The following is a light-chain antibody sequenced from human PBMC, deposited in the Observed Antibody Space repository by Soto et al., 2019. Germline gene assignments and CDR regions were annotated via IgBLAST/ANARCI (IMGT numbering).Light chain of an antibody. CDR3: QSYDSSLSAVV. J-gene: IGLJ2*01. CDR2: GNS. Sequence: QSVLTQPPSVSGAPGQRVTISCTGSSSNIGAGYDVHWYQQLPGTAPKLLIYGNSNRPSGVPDRFSGSKSGXSASLAITGLQAEDEADYYCQSYDSSLSAVVFGGGTKLTVL. CDR1: SSNIGAGYD. V-gene: IGLV1-40*01.